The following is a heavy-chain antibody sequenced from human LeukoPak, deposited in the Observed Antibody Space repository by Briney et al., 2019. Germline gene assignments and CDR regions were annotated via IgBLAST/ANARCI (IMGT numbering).Heavy chain of an antibody. CDR2: INTDGSTT. D-gene: IGHD1-26*01. CDR3: ARGRGGSYHY. CDR1: GFTSINDR. V-gene: IGHV3-74*01. Sequence: GGSLRLSCAASGFTSINDRMHWVRQAPGKGLVWVSRINTDGSTTTYADTVKGRFTISRDNAKNTLYLQMNSLRVEDTAVYYCARGRGGSYHYWGQGTLVTVSS. J-gene: IGHJ4*02.